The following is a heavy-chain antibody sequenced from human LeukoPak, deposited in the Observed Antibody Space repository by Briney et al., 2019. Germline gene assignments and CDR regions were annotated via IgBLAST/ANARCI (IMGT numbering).Heavy chain of an antibody. Sequence: GGSLRLSCAASGFTFSSYGMHWVRQAPGKGLEWVAYIRYDGSNKYYADSVKGRFTISRDNSKNTLYLQMNSLRAEDTAVYYCAKPYSSSWYVPGSFDYWGQRTLVTVSS. J-gene: IGHJ4*02. CDR1: GFTFSSYG. CDR3: AKPYSSSWYVPGSFDY. V-gene: IGHV3-30*02. CDR2: IRYDGSNK. D-gene: IGHD6-13*01.